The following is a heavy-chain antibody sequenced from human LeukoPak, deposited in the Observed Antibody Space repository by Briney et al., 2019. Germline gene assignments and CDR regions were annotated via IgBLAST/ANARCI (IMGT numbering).Heavy chain of an antibody. CDR2: INHSGST. J-gene: IGHJ4*02. CDR3: ARGQGRLITMVRGVITTSDY. D-gene: IGHD3-10*01. CDR1: GGSFSGYY. Sequence: SETLSLTCAVDGGSFSGYYWSWIRQPPGKGLEWIGEINHSGSTNYNPSPKSRVTISVDTSKNQFSLKLSSVTAADTAVYYCARGQGRLITMVRGVITTSDYWGQGTLVTVSS. V-gene: IGHV4-34*01.